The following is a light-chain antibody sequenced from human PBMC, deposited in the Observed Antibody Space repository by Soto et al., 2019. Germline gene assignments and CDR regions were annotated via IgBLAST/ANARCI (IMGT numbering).Light chain of an antibody. Sequence: QSALTQPRSVSGSPGQSVTISCTGTSSDVGGWNYVSWYQHHPGKAPKLMIYDVSKRPSGVPDRFSGSKSGNTASLTISGLQAEDEADYYCCSYAGTYTFLFGGGTKVTVL. J-gene: IGLJ2*01. CDR2: DVS. V-gene: IGLV2-11*01. CDR1: SSDVGGWNY. CDR3: CSYAGTYTFL.